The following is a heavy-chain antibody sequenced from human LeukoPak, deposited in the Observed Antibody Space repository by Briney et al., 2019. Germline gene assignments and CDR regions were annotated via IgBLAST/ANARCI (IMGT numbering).Heavy chain of an antibody. CDR2: ISSSSSYI. J-gene: IGHJ4*02. CDR3: AKGGKWWELLED. D-gene: IGHD1-26*01. Sequence: GGSLRLSCAASGFTFSSYSMNWVRQAPGKGLEWVSSISSSSSYIYYADSVKGRFTISRDNAKNSLYLQMNSLRAEDTAVYYCAKGGKWWELLEDWGQGTLVTVSS. CDR1: GFTFSSYS. V-gene: IGHV3-21*04.